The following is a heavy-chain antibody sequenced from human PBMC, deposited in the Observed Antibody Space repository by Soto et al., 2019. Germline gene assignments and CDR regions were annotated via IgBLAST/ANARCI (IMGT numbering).Heavy chain of an antibody. CDR2: IYYSGST. V-gene: IGHV4-31*03. Sequence: QVQLQESGPGLVKPSQTLSLTCTVSGGSISSGGYYWSWIRQHPGKGLEWIGYIYYSGSTYYNPSHQRRVTISVDTSKNQFSLKLSSVTAADTAVYYCARDKWVNYYGSGGMDYWGQGTLVTVSS. D-gene: IGHD3-10*01. CDR1: GGSISSGGYY. J-gene: IGHJ4*02. CDR3: ARDKWVNYYGSGGMDY.